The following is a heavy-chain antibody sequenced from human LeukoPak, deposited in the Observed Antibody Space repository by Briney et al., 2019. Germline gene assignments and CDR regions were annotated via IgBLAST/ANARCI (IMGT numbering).Heavy chain of an antibody. CDR3: AKAAAAIPNYFDY. J-gene: IGHJ4*02. CDR1: GFTVSSNY. D-gene: IGHD6-13*01. CDR2: IYSGGST. Sequence: GGSLRLSCAASGFTVSSNYMSWVRQAPGKGLEWVSVIYSGGSTYYADSVKGRFTISRDNSKNTLYLQMNSLRAEDTAVYYCAKAAAAIPNYFDYWGQGTLVTVSS. V-gene: IGHV3-53*01.